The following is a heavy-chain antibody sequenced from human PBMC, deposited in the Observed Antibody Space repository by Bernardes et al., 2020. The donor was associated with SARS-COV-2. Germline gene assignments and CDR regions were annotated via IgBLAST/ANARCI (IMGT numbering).Heavy chain of an antibody. J-gene: IGHJ6*02. CDR1: GGSLSGYY. V-gene: IGHV4-34*01. Sequence: SETLSLSCAVYGGSLSGYYWSWIRQPPGKGLEWIGEINYSGSTNYNPSLKSRVTISVDTSKNQFSLKMSSVTAADTAVYYCARGEMILGRYYYYYYGMDVWGQGTTVTVSS. CDR2: INYSGST. CDR3: ARGEMILGRYYYYYYGMDV. D-gene: IGHD3-16*01.